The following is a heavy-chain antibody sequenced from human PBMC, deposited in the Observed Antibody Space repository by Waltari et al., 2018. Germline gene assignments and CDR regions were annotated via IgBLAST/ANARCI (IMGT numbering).Heavy chain of an antibody. CDR2: VDPEDGET. V-gene: IGHV1-69-2*01. Sequence: EVQLVQSGAEVTKPGATVNISCKASGYTFTDYYMHWVQQAPGKGLGWMGRVDPEDGETIYAEKFQGRVTITADTSTDTAYMELSSLRSEDTAVYYCATYHPNSMVRGVGDPYYMDVWGKGTTVTVSS. J-gene: IGHJ6*03. CDR1: GYTFTDYY. CDR3: ATYHPNSMVRGVGDPYYMDV. D-gene: IGHD3-10*01.